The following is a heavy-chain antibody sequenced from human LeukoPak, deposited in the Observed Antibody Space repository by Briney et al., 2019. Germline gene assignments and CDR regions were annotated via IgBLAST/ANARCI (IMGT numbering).Heavy chain of an antibody. CDR1: GFTFSSYG. D-gene: IGHD2-8*01. J-gene: IGHJ4*02. CDR3: ARDVGSNAFFDY. CDR2: ISYDGSNK. Sequence: PGGSLRLSCAASGFTFSSYGMPWVRQAPGKGLEWVAVISYDGSNKYYADSVKGRFTISRDNAKNSLYLQMNSLRAEDTAVYYCARDVGSNAFFDYWGQGTLVTVSS. V-gene: IGHV3-30*03.